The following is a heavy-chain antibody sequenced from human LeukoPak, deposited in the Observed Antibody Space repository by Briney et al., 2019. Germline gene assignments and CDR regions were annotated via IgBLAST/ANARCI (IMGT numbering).Heavy chain of an antibody. CDR2: IWYGGSNK. CDR1: GFTFSSYG. Sequence: GGSLRLSCAASGFTFSSYGMHWVRQAPGKGLEWVAVIWYGGSNKYYADSVKGRFTISRDNSKNTLYLQMNSLRAEDTAVYYCARENPDFDLWGRGTLVTVSS. V-gene: IGHV3-33*08. CDR3: ARENPDFDL. J-gene: IGHJ2*01.